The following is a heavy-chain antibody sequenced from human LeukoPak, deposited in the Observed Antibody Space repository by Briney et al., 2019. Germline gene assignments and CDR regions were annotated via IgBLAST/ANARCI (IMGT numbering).Heavy chain of an antibody. CDR3: ARTNGDDEFDP. CDR2: ISAYNGNT. Sequence: ASVKVSCKASGYTFTGYYMHWVRQAPGQGLEWMGWISAYNGNTNYAQKLQGRVTMTTDTSTSTAYMELRSLRSDDTAVYYCARTNGDDEFDPWGQGTLVTVSS. J-gene: IGHJ5*02. CDR1: GYTFTGYY. D-gene: IGHD4-17*01. V-gene: IGHV1-18*04.